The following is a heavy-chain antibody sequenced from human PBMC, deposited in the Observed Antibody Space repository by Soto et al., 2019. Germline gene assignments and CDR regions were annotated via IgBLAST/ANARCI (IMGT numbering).Heavy chain of an antibody. CDR1: GDRFTDYY. J-gene: IGHJ6*03. V-gene: IGHV1-2*04. CDR2: INPNSGVT. CDR3: ARESGGATATLDYYYFYMDV. D-gene: IGHD5-12*01. Sequence: QVQLLQSGAEVKDPGSSVTVSCRASGDRFTDYYMHWVRQAPGQGLEWMGWINPNSGVTKYAQKFQGWVTMTRDTSIRTVYMQLSRLRFDDTAIYYCARESGGATATLDYYYFYMDVWGTGTTVTVSS.